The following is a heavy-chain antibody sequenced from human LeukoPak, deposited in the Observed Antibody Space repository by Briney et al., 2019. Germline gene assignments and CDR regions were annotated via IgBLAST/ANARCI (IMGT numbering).Heavy chain of an antibody. V-gene: IGHV4-39*01. CDR2: VYYSGST. CDR1: GGSISSSSYY. CDR3: ASQYYDFCSGYYTDEYYFDY. J-gene: IGHJ4*02. D-gene: IGHD3-3*01. Sequence: PSETLSLTCTVSGGSISSSSYYWGWIRQPPGKGLEWIGSVYYSGSTYYNPSLKSRVTISVDTSKNQFSLKLSSVTAADTAVYYCASQYYDFCSGYYTDEYYFDYWGQGTLVTVSS.